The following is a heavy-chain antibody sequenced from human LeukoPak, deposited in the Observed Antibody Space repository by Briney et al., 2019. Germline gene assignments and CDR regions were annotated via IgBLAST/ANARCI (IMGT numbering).Heavy chain of an antibody. V-gene: IGHV1-2*02. CDR1: GYTFTGYY. CDR3: ARGSTMVRGDGAFDY. Sequence: GASVKVTCKASGYTFTGYYMHWVRQAPGQGLEWVGWINPNSGGTNYAQKFQGRVTMTRDTSISTAYMELSRLRSDDTAVYYCARGSTMVRGDGAFDYWGQGTLVTVSS. CDR2: INPNSGGT. J-gene: IGHJ4*02. D-gene: IGHD3-10*01.